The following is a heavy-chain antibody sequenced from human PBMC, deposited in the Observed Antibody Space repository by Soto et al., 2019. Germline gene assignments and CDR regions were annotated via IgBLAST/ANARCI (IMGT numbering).Heavy chain of an antibody. V-gene: IGHV4-34*01. D-gene: IGHD3-10*01. J-gene: IGHJ6*03. CDR1: GGSFSGYY. Sequence: SETLSLTCAVYGGSFSGYYWSWIRQPPGKGLEWIGEINHSGSTNYNPSLKSRVTISVDTSKNQFSLKLSSVTAADTAVYYCARVPPGYYYGSGSYYKGYYYYYMDVWGKGTTVTVSS. CDR2: INHSGST. CDR3: ARVPPGYYYGSGSYYKGYYYYYMDV.